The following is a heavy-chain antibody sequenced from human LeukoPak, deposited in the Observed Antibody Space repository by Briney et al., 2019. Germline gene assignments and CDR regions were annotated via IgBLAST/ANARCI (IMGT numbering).Heavy chain of an antibody. CDR1: GGSFSGYY. J-gene: IGHJ4*02. Sequence: SETLSLTCAVYGGSFSGYYWSWIRQPPGKGLEWIGEINHSGSTNSNPSLKSRDTISVDTSKNQFSLKLSSVTAADTAVYYCARGSGDYLPHHFDYWGQGTLVTVSS. V-gene: IGHV4-34*04. CDR2: INHSGST. D-gene: IGHD4-17*01. CDR3: ARGSGDYLPHHFDY.